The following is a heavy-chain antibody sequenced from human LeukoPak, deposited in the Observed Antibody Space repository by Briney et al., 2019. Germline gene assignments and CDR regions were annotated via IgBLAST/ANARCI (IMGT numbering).Heavy chain of an antibody. V-gene: IGHV1-2*02. Sequence: ASVKVSCKASGYTFTGYYIHWVRQAPGQGLEWMGWINPNSGGTNYAQKFQGRVTMTRDTSISTAYMELSRLRSDDTAVYCCARPDYYGSGSYREDWGQGTLVTVSS. J-gene: IGHJ4*02. D-gene: IGHD3-10*01. CDR1: GYTFTGYY. CDR2: INPNSGGT. CDR3: ARPDYYGSGSYRED.